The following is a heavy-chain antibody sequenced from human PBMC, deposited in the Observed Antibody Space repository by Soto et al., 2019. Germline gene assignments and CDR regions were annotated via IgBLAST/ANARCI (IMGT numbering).Heavy chain of an antibody. CDR1: GGSINSGGYS. D-gene: IGHD3-10*01. CDR2: IYHGGNS. CDR3: ARAMVRGPFNWFDP. V-gene: IGHV4-30-2*01. Sequence: QLQLQESGSGLVKPSQTLSLTCAVSGGSINSGGYSWSWIRQPPGKGLEWIGYIYHGGNSYYNPSLQSRVIISVDRSKNQFSLRLNSVTAEDTAVYYCARAMVRGPFNWFDPWGLGPLVTVSS. J-gene: IGHJ5*02.